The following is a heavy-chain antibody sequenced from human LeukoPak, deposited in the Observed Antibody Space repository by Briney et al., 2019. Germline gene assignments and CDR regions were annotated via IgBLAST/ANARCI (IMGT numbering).Heavy chain of an antibody. CDR2: IYPGDSKV. J-gene: IGHJ4*02. CDR1: GDIFTSYW. CDR3: ARRTPSGYSYGFDY. V-gene: IGHV5-51*01. D-gene: IGHD5-18*01. Sequence: PGESLKISCKSSGDIFTSYWIGWVRQMSGKGLEWMGIIYPGDSKVKYSPSFQGQVTISADESINTVYLQWSSLKASDTAMYYCARRTPSGYSYGFDYWGPGTLVIVSS.